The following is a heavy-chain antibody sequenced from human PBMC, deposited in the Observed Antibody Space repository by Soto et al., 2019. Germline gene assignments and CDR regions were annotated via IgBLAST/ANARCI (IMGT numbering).Heavy chain of an antibody. CDR2: IYSGGST. V-gene: IGHV3-66*01. Sequence: EVQLVESGGGLVQPGGSLRLSCAASGFTVSSNYMSWVRQAPGKGLEWVSVIYSGGSTYYADSVKGRFTISRDNSKNTLYLQMNSLRADDTAVYYCARVRFCSGGSCYSAGAFDIWGQGTMVTVSS. CDR3: ARVRFCSGGSCYSAGAFDI. CDR1: GFTVSSNY. D-gene: IGHD2-15*01. J-gene: IGHJ3*02.